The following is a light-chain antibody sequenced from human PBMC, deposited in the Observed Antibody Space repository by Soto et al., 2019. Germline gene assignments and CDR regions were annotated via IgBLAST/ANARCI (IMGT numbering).Light chain of an antibody. CDR1: QTIGTY. CDR2: AAS. J-gene: IGKJ3*01. CDR3: QETYSVPLFT. V-gene: IGKV1-39*01. Sequence: DIEMTQSPSSLSASIGDRVTITCRASQTIGTYLNWFQQKPGKAPKLLIYAASNLQSGVPSRFSGSGSGTGFTLIISSLQPDDFATYFCQETYSVPLFTFGPGTKVDVK.